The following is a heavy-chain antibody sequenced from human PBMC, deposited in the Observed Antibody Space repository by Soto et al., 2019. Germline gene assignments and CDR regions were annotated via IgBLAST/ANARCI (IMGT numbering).Heavy chain of an antibody. CDR3: AVPSGVFLDNNYYYSMDV. CDR2: IYYSGST. V-gene: IGHV4-59*01. J-gene: IGHJ6*03. D-gene: IGHD3-3*01. CDR1: GGSISSYY. Sequence: PSETLSLTCTVSGGSISSYYWSWIRQPPGKGLEWIGYIYYSGSTNYNPSLKSRVTISVDTSKNQFSLKLSSVTAADTAVYYCAVPSGVFLDNNYYYSMDVLGKGTTVTVS.